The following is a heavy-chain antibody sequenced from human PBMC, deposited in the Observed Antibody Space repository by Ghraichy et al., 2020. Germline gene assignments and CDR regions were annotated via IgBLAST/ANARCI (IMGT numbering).Heavy chain of an antibody. Sequence: SETLSLTCSVSGDSISRYYWSWVRQPAGKGLEWIGRLFHDGTTIYNPSLQSRVTMSLDTPKKQFSLKLESVTAADTAVYYCARDSYYDISVKLAHWGQGILVTVSS. D-gene: IGHD3-22*01. V-gene: IGHV4-4*07. J-gene: IGHJ4*02. CDR1: GDSISRYY. CDR2: LFHDGTT. CDR3: ARDSYYDISVKLAH.